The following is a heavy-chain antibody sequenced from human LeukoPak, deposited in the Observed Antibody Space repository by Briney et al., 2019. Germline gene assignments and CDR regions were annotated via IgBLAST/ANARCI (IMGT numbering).Heavy chain of an antibody. CDR2: MKGDGSEK. V-gene: IGHV3-7*01. CDR1: GFTFSTYW. Sequence: GGSLRLSCVASGFTFSTYWMTWVRQAPGKGLEWVANMKGDGSEKHYVDSVKGRFTISRDNAKSSLYLQMNSLRAEDTAVYYCASYGGGGSCYGSGVATCFDYWGQGTLVTVSS. CDR3: ASYGGGGSCYGSGVATCFDY. J-gene: IGHJ4*02. D-gene: IGHD2-15*01.